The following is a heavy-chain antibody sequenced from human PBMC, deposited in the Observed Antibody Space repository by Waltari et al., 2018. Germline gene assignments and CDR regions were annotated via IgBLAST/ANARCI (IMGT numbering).Heavy chain of an antibody. J-gene: IGHJ4*02. CDR2: ISWNSGSI. CDR3: AKVRIPARLLSVVVTDLEFEY. CDR1: GFTFDDYA. V-gene: IGHV3-9*01. Sequence: EVQLVESGGGLVQPGRSLRLSCAASGFTFDDYAMHWVRQAPGKGLEWVSGISWNSGSIGYAASVKGRFIISRDNAKNSLYLQMNSLRAEDTALYYCAKVRIPARLLSVVVTDLEFEYWGQGTLVTVSS. D-gene: IGHD6-6*01.